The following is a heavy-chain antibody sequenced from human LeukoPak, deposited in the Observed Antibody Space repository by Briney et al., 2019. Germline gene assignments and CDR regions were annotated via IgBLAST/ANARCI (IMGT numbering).Heavy chain of an antibody. Sequence: PGGSLRLSCAASGFTFSSYWMSWVRQAPGTGLESVANIKQDGSEKYYVDSVKGRFTISRDNAKNSLYLQMNSLRAEDTAVYYCARPISYYYDSSGYYRHDAFDIWGQGTMVTVSS. J-gene: IGHJ3*02. V-gene: IGHV3-7*01. CDR2: IKQDGSEK. CDR1: GFTFSSYW. CDR3: ARPISYYYDSSGYYRHDAFDI. D-gene: IGHD3-22*01.